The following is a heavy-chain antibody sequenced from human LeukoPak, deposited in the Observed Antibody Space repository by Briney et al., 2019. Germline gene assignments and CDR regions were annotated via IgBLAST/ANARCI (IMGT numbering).Heavy chain of an antibody. CDR2: IKQDGSEK. V-gene: IGHV3-7*01. Sequence: GGSLRLSCVVSGFTFSPYSMNWVRQAPGKGLEWVANIKQDGSEKYYVDSVKGRFTISRDNARNTLYLQMNSLRAEDTAVYYCARDQYGSGDGYYMDVWGKGTTVTISS. J-gene: IGHJ6*03. CDR3: ARDQYGSGDGYYMDV. D-gene: IGHD3-10*01. CDR1: GFTFSPYS.